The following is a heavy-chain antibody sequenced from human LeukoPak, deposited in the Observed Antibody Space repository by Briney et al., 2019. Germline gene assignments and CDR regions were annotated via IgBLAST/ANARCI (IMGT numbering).Heavy chain of an antibody. CDR1: GGSFSGYY. D-gene: IGHD3-10*01. CDR2: INHSGST. J-gene: IGHJ5*02. CDR3: ARGHLWFGELPRPENGFDP. Sequence: PSETLSLTCAVYGGSFSGYYWSWIRQPPGKGLECIGEINHSGSTNYNPTLKRQVTMSGDTTKNHSSLKLSSVNAANTAVYYCARGHLWFGELPRPENGFDPWGQGTLVTVSS. V-gene: IGHV4-34*01.